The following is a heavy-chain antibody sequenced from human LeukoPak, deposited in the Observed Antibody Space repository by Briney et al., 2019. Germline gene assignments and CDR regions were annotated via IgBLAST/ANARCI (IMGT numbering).Heavy chain of an antibody. CDR3: ARDPAVAGTFDY. D-gene: IGHD6-19*01. J-gene: IGHJ4*02. Sequence: GGSLRLSCAASGFTFSSYSMNWVRQAPGKGLEWVSSISSSNSYIYYADSVKGRFTISRDNAKNSLYLQMNSLRAEDTAVYYCARDPAVAGTFDYWGQGTLVTVSS. CDR1: GFTFSSYS. CDR2: ISSSNSYI. V-gene: IGHV3-21*01.